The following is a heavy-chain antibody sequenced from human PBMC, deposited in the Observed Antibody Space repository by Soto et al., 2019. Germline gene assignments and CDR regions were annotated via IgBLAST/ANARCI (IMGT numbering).Heavy chain of an antibody. D-gene: IGHD3-3*01. CDR2: INPIGGST. V-gene: IGHV1-46*01. Sequence: ASVKVSCKASGYTFTSYYMHWVRQAPGQGLEWMGIINPIGGSTSYAQKFQGRVTMTRDTSTSTVYMELSSLISEDTAVYYCARDRPAAYYDFWSGYPRAPGYWGQGTLVTVSS. J-gene: IGHJ4*02. CDR1: GYTFTSYY. CDR3: ARDRPAAYYDFWSGYPRAPGY.